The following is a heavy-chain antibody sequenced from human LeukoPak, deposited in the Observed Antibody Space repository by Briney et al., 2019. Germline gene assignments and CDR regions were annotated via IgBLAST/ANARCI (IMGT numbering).Heavy chain of an antibody. CDR1: GYTLTGYF. CDR3: AREEGIVVVVARSSAFDI. Sequence: ASVKVSCKASGYTLTGYFMHWVRQAPGQGLEWMGWINPNSGGTNYAQKFQGRVTLTRDTSISTAYMELRRLRSDDTAVYYCAREEGIVVVVARSSAFDIWGQGTMVTVSS. CDR2: INPNSGGT. D-gene: IGHD2-15*01. V-gene: IGHV1-2*02. J-gene: IGHJ3*02.